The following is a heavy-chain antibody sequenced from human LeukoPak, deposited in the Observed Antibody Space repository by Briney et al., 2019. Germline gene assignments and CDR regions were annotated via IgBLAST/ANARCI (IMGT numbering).Heavy chain of an antibody. CDR2: IYYSGST. J-gene: IGHJ4*02. V-gene: IGHV4-59*01. CDR1: GGSISSYY. CDR3: ARSMGPEYYDILTGYY. Sequence: ASETLSLTCTVSGGSISSYYWSWIRQPPGKGLEWIGYIYYSGSTNYNPSLKSRVTISVDTSKNQFSLKLSSVTAADTAVYYCARSMGPEYYDILTGYYWGQGTLVTVSS. D-gene: IGHD3-9*01.